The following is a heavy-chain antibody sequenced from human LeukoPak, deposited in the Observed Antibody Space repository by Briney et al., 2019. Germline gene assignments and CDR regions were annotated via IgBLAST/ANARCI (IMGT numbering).Heavy chain of an antibody. CDR3: AKGRLDSSSWRALDI. CDR1: GFTFSSYG. D-gene: IGHD6-13*01. V-gene: IGHV3-30*02. CDR2: IRYDGSNK. Sequence: PGGSLRLSCAASGFTFSSYGMHWVRQAPGKGLEWVAFIRYDGSNKYYADSVKGRFTISRDNSKNTLYLQMNSLRAEDTAVYYCAKGRLDSSSWRALDIWGQGTMVTVSS. J-gene: IGHJ3*02.